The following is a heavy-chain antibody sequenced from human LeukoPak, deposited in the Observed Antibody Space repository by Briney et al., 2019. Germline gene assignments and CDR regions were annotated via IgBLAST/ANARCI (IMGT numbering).Heavy chain of an antibody. D-gene: IGHD2-2*01. J-gene: IGHJ1*01. CDR1: GFIFSGYS. V-gene: IGHV3-21*01. CDR3: AREPSGGYCSSSSCSRYFQH. CDR2: ISASDTYI. Sequence: GGSLRLSCAASGFIFSGYSMNWVRQAPGKGLEWVSSISASDTYINYADSLKGRFTISRDNAKNSLYLQMNSLRAEDTAVYYCAREPSGGYCSSSSCSRYFQHWGQGTLVTVSS.